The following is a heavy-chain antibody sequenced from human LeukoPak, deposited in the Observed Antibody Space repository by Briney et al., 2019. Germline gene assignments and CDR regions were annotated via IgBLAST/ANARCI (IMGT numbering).Heavy chain of an antibody. Sequence: SETLSLTCSVTGYSITSSFWSWIRQSPGKGPEWIGYVHFSGNTNYNPSLKSRLTISADTSKNEFSLQLRSVTAADTAVYYCARVFGDSELRIDYWGQGTQVTVSS. D-gene: IGHD3-10*01. CDR2: VHFSGNT. CDR3: ARVFGDSELRIDY. J-gene: IGHJ4*02. CDR1: GYSITSSF. V-gene: IGHV4-59*01.